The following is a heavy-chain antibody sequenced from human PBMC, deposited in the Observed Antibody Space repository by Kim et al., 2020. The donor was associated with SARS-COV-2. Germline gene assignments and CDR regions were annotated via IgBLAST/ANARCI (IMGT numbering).Heavy chain of an antibody. D-gene: IGHD2-21*02. CDR1: GYTFTSYD. V-gene: IGHV1-8*01. CDR3: RHCSKTDCSPQGELGIDV. Sequence: ASVKVSCKASGYTFTSYDINWVRQATGQGLEWMGWINPNTGSTTYAQTFQGRVAMTMNNSISTAYLQLTNLRAEDTALYYCRHCSKTDCSPQGELGIDVW. J-gene: IGHJ6*01. CDR2: INPNTGST.